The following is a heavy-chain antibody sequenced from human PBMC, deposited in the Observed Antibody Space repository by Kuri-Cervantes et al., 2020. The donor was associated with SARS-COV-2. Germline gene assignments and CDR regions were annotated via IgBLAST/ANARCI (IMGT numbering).Heavy chain of an antibody. V-gene: IGHV3-48*02. CDR3: ARDSVAPHPYYYYGMDV. CDR1: GFTFSSYS. D-gene: IGHD2-15*01. J-gene: IGHJ6*02. Sequence: GESLKISCAASGFTFSSYSMNWVRQAPGKGLEWVSYISSSSSTIYYADSVKGRFNISRDNAKNSLYLQMNSLRDEDTAVYYCARDSVAPHPYYYYGMDVWGQGTTVTVSS. CDR2: ISSSSSTI.